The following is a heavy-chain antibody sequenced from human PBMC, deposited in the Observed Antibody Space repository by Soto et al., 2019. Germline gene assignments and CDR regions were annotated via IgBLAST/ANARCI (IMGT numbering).Heavy chain of an antibody. Sequence: PGGSLRLSCAASGFTFDDYAMHWVRQAPGKGLEWVSGISWNSGSIGYADSVKGRFTISRDNAKNSLYLQMNSLRAEDTALYYCAKDLYSYGTSKRDYGMDVWGQGTTVTVSS. CDR1: GFTFDDYA. J-gene: IGHJ6*02. D-gene: IGHD5-18*01. CDR3: AKDLYSYGTSKRDYGMDV. CDR2: ISWNSGSI. V-gene: IGHV3-9*01.